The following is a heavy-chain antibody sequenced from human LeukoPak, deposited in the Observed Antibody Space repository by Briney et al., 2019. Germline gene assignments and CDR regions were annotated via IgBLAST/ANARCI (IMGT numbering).Heavy chain of an antibody. D-gene: IGHD2-2*02. V-gene: IGHV4-59*08. J-gene: IGHJ6*02. CDR3: ARHARGYCSSTSCYTGMGGFYYYGMDV. CDR2: IYYSGST. Sequence: KPSETLSLTCTVSGGSISSYYWSWIRQPPGKGLEWIGYIYYSGSTNYNPSLKSRVTISVDTSKNQFSLKLSSVTAADTAVYYCARHARGYCSSTSCYTGMGGFYYYGMDVWGQGTTVTVSS. CDR1: GGSISSYY.